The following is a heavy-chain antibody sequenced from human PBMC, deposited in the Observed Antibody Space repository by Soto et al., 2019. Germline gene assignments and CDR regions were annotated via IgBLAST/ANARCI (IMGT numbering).Heavy chain of an antibody. Sequence: PGGSLRLSCAASGFTFSNAWMSWVRQAPWKGLEWVGRIKSKTDGGTTDYAAPVKGRFTISRDDSKNTLYLQMNSLRAEDTAMYYCAREEYSSGTGYLQHWGQGTLVTVSS. D-gene: IGHD6-19*01. CDR2: IKSKTDGGTT. J-gene: IGHJ1*01. CDR3: AREEYSSGTGYLQH. CDR1: GFTFSNAW. V-gene: IGHV3-15*01.